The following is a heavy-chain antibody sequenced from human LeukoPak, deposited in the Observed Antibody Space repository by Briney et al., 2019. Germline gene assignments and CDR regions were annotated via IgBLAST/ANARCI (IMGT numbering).Heavy chain of an antibody. CDR2: ISGSGGST. CDR3: AKDPYYDSSGYHDY. D-gene: IGHD3-22*01. V-gene: IGHV3-23*01. Sequence: AGGSLRLSCAASGFTFSSYAMSWVRQAPGKGLKWVSAISGSGGSTYYADSVKGRFTISRDNSKNTLYLQMNSLRAEDTAVYYCAKDPYYDSSGYHDYWGQGTLVTVSS. J-gene: IGHJ4*02. CDR1: GFTFSSYA.